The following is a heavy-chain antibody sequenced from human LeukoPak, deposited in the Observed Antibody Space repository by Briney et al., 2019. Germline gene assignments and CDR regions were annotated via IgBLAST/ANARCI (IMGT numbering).Heavy chain of an antibody. J-gene: IGHJ6*03. D-gene: IGHD3-22*01. V-gene: IGHV1-69*05. Sequence: SVKVSCKASGGTFSSYAISWVRRAPGQGLEWMGGIIPIFGTANYAQKFQGRVTITTDESTSTAYMELSSLRSEDTAVYYCARGVMTPPYYYYYMDVWGQGTLVTVSS. CDR3: ARGVMTPPYYYYYMDV. CDR1: GGTFSSYA. CDR2: IIPIFGTA.